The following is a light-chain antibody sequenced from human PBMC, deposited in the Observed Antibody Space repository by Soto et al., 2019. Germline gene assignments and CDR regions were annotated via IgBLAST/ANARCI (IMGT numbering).Light chain of an antibody. CDR3: QQHRSWPHT. Sequence: SQSPATLSGSLGDRVTLSCRASQTISSWLAWYQQKPGKAPKLLIYKASTLKSGVPSRFSGSGSGTEFTLTISSLQSEDFAAYYCQQHRSWPHTFGPGTKVDIK. V-gene: IGKV1-5*03. CDR1: QTISSW. J-gene: IGKJ1*01. CDR2: KAS.